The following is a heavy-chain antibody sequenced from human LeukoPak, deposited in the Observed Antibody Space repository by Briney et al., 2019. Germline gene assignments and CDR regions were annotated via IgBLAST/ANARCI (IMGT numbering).Heavy chain of an antibody. CDR2: IYYSGST. J-gene: IGHJ4*01. Sequence: SETLSLTCTVSGGSICSSSYYWGWIRHPPGKGLEWIGSIYYSGSTYYNPSLKSRVTISVDTSKNQFSLKLSSVTAADTALYYCARDTVPPRNATEQKTGTYYWGLGTLVTVSS. D-gene: IGHD7-27*01. CDR1: GGSICSSSYY. CDR3: ARDTVPPRNATEQKTGTYY. V-gene: IGHV4-39*02.